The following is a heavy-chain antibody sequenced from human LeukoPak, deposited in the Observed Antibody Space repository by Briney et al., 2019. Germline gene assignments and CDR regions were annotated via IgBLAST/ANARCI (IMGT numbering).Heavy chain of an antibody. J-gene: IGHJ5*02. Sequence: ASVKVSRKASGYTFTSYGISWVGQAPGQGLEWMGWISAYNGNTNYAQKLQGRVTMTTDTSTSTACMELRSLRSDDTAVYYCAREGELEKNWFDPWGQGTLVTVSS. CDR1: GYTFTSYG. V-gene: IGHV1-18*01. CDR3: AREGELEKNWFDP. D-gene: IGHD1-1*01. CDR2: ISAYNGNT.